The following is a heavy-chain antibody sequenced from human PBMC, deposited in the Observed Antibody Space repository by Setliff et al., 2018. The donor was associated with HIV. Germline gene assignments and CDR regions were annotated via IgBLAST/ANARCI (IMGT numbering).Heavy chain of an antibody. D-gene: IGHD1-26*01. V-gene: IGHV3-64*02. CDR1: GFTFTSSG. J-gene: IGHJ4*02. CDR3: VKGRSGNYHW. Sequence: GSLRLSCAASGFTFTSSGMHWVRQAPGKGLEYVSAISSNGGSTYYADSVKGRFTISRDNSKNTQYLQMSSLRPEDTALYYCVKGRSGNYHWWGQGTLVTVSS. CDR2: ISSNGGST.